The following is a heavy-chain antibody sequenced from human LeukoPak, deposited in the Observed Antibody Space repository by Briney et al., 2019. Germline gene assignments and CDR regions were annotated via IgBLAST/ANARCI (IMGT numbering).Heavy chain of an antibody. D-gene: IGHD3-10*01. CDR3: ARGGHYGSMTCGPDAFDI. CDR1: GGSISSYY. CDR2: IYITGNT. Sequence: SETLSLTCTVSGGSISSYYWSWIRQPAGKGLEWIGRIYITGNTNYNTSLKSRVTMSGDTSKNQVSLKLSSVTAADTAVYYCARGGHYGSMTCGPDAFDIWGQGTMVTVSS. V-gene: IGHV4-4*07. J-gene: IGHJ3*02.